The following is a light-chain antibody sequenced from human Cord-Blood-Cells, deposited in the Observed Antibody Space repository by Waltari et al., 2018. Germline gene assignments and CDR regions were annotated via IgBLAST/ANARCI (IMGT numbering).Light chain of an antibody. Sequence: EIVLTPSPANLSLSPGERATLPCRASQSVSSYLAWYQQKPGQAPRLLIYDASNRATGIPARFSGSGSGTDFTLTISSLEPEDFAVYYCQQRSNWLTFGGGTKVEIK. CDR2: DAS. J-gene: IGKJ4*01. CDR1: QSVSSY. V-gene: IGKV3-11*01. CDR3: QQRSNWLT.